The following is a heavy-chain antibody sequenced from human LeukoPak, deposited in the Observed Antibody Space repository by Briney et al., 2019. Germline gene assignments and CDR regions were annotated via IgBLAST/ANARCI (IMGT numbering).Heavy chain of an antibody. J-gene: IGHJ5*02. CDR2: IYYSGST. CDR3: ARDFSATLRTGNWFDP. CDR1: GGSISSYY. V-gene: IGHV4-59*01. D-gene: IGHD4-17*01. Sequence: SETLSLTCTVSGGSISSYYWSWIRQPPGKGLEWIGYIYYSGSTNYNPSLKSRVTISVDTSKNQFSLKLSSVTAADTAVYYCARDFSATLRTGNWFDPWGQGTLVTVSS.